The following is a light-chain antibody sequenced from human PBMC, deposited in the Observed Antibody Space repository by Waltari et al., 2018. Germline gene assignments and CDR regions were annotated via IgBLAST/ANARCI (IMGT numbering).Light chain of an antibody. CDR2: KAS. V-gene: IGKV1-5*03. Sequence: DIQMTQSPSTLSASVGDRVTITCRASQSISSWLAWYQQKPGKAPKLLIYKASSLESGVPSRFSGSGSGTEFTLNHSSLQPDDFATYYCQQYNSYVDTFGQGTKVEIK. CDR1: QSISSW. J-gene: IGKJ1*01. CDR3: QQYNSYVDT.